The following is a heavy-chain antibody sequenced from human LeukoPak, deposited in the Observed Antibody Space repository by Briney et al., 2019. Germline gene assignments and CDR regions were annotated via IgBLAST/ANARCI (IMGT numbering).Heavy chain of an antibody. CDR1: GFTYSDYG. CDR3: VKGGSISHNWFDS. J-gene: IGHJ5*01. D-gene: IGHD3-16*01. Sequence: GGSLRLSCAASGFTYSDYGMHWVRQAPGRGLEWVAFILNDGTWEYYPDSVKGRLTISRDNSRNTLYLQMNSVRLEDTAIYYCVKGGSISHNWFDSWGQGTLVTVSS. V-gene: IGHV3-30*02. CDR2: ILNDGTWE.